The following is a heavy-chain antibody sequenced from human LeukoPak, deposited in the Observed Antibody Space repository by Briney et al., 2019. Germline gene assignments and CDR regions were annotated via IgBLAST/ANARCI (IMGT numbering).Heavy chain of an antibody. CDR3: AGAPRGTETRQKKHRGKPSSYSYGAV. J-gene: IGHJ6*03. CDR2: IIPILGIA. CDR1: GGTFSSYT. Sequence: GASVKVSCKASGGTFSSYTISWVRQAPGQGLEWMGRIIPILGIANYAQKFQGRVTITADKSTSTAYMELSSLRSEDTAVYYWAGAPRGTETRQKKHRGKPSSYSYGAVGGKGTTVPVS. V-gene: IGHV1-69*02. D-gene: IGHD1-14*01.